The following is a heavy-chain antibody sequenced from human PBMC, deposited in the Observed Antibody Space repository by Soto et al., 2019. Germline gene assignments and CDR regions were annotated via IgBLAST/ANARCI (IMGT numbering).Heavy chain of an antibody. J-gene: IGHJ4*02. V-gene: IGHV3-21*01. CDR1: GFTFSSYS. Sequence: EVQLVESGGGLVKPGGSLRLSCAASGFTFSSYSMNWVRQAPGKGLEWVSAISSSSSNIYYADSVKGRFTISRDNAKNSLYLQMNSLRAEDTAVYYCARVGRPYCTNGVCYWYYFDYWGQGTLVTVSS. D-gene: IGHD2-8*01. CDR2: ISSSSSNI. CDR3: ARVGRPYCTNGVCYWYYFDY.